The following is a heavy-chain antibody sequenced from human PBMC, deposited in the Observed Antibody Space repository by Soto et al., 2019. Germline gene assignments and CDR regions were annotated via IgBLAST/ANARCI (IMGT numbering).Heavy chain of an antibody. V-gene: IGHV1-69*08. J-gene: IGHJ2*01. CDR1: GGTFSSYT. CDR3: AREQQQLALDWYFDL. Sequence: QVQLVQSGAEVKKPGSSVKVSCKASGGTFSSYTISWVRQAPGQGLEWMGRIIPILGIANYAQQFQGRVTMTADKSTSTAYMELSSLRSEDTAVYYCAREQQQLALDWYFDLWGRGTLVTVSS. CDR2: IIPILGIA. D-gene: IGHD6-13*01.